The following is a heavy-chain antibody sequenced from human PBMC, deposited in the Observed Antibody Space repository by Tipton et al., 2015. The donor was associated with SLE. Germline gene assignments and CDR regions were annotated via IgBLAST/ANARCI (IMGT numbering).Heavy chain of an antibody. CDR3: ARGGVGFFDI. V-gene: IGHV4-31*02. CDR2: IYYSGST. D-gene: IGHD1-26*01. J-gene: IGHJ3*02. CDR1: GGSISSGGYY. Sequence: LRLSCTVSGGSISSGGYYWSWIRQHPGKGLEWIGYIYYSGSTYYNPSLKSRVTISVDTSKNQFSLKLSSVTAADTAVYYCARGGVGFFDIWGQGTMVTVSS.